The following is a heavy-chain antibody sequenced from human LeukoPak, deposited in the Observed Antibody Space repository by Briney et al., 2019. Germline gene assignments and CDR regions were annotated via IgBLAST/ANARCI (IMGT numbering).Heavy chain of an antibody. CDR2: ISGSGGST. Sequence: PGGSLRLSCAASGFTFSSYGMNWVRQAPGKGLEWVSGISGSGGSTYYADSVKGRFTISRDNSKNTLDLQMNSLRAEDTAVYYCAKEYDSSGYRLFGFDYWGQGTLVTVSS. J-gene: IGHJ4*02. CDR3: AKEYDSSGYRLFGFDY. V-gene: IGHV3-23*01. D-gene: IGHD3-22*01. CDR1: GFTFSSYG.